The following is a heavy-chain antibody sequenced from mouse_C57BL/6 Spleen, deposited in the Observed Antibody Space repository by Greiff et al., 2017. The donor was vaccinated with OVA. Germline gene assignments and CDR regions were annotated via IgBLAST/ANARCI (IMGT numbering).Heavy chain of an antibody. V-gene: IGHV1-39*01. CDR2: INPNYGTT. CDR1: GYSFTDYN. D-gene: IGHD4-1*01. J-gene: IGHJ4*01. Sequence: VQLKQSGPELVKPGASVKISCKASGYSFTDYNMNWVKQSNGKSLEWIGVINPNYGTTSYNQKFKGKATLTVDQSSSTAYMQLNSLTSEDSAVYYCARRETGTYYYAMDYWGQGTSVTVSS. CDR3: ARRETGTYYYAMDY.